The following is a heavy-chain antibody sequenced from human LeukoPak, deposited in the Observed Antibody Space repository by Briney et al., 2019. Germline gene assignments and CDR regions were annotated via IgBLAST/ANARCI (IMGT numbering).Heavy chain of an antibody. CDR1: ELTFTGNA. Sequence: GGSLKSSFPAPELTFTGNAISWFAKAPGKGRNWASRIVGSGGSTYYADSVKGRFTISRDNSKNTLYLQMNSLRAEDTAVYYCAKVETAAAATLRGFDYWGQGTLVTVSS. J-gene: IGHJ4*02. D-gene: IGHD6-13*01. V-gene: IGHV3-23*01. CDR2: IVGSGGST. CDR3: AKVETAAAATLRGFDY.